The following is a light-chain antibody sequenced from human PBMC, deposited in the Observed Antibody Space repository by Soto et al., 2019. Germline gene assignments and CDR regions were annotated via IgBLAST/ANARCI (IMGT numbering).Light chain of an antibody. J-gene: IGKJ1*01. CDR3: QQYNSYRT. Sequence: DIQMTQSPSTLSASVGDRVTITCRASQSISSWLAWYQQKPGKAPILLIYKASSLESGVPSMFSGSGSGTDFPLTISSLQPDDFATYYCQQYNSYRTFGQGTKVEIK. CDR1: QSISSW. V-gene: IGKV1-5*03. CDR2: KAS.